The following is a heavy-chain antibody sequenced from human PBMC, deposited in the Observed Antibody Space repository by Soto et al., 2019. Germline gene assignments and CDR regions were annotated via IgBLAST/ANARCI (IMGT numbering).Heavy chain of an antibody. D-gene: IGHD3-22*01. J-gene: IGHJ4*02. CDR1: GFSFSTYN. CDR2: ISSSSSTI. CDR3: ARSPITTIVAALSDY. Sequence: EVQLVESGGGLVQPGGSLRLSCAASGFSFSTYNMNWVRQAPGKGLEWVSYISSSSSTIYYADSVKGRITISRDNAKNSLYLQMNSLREEDTAVYFCARSPITTIVAALSDYWGQGTLVTVSS. V-gene: IGHV3-48*02.